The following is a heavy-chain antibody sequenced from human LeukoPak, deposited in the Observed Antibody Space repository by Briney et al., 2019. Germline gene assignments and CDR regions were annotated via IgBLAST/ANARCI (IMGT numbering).Heavy chain of an antibody. CDR1: GFTFSSYE. CDR3: ARVSHPYFYYDSSYCDY. D-gene: IGHD3-22*01. V-gene: IGHV3-48*03. Sequence: PGGSLRLSCAASGFTFSSYEMNWVRQAPGKGLEWVSYISSSGSTIYYAYSVKGRFTISRDNAKNSLYLQMNSLRAEDTAVYYCARVSHPYFYYDSSYCDYWGQGTLVTVSS. J-gene: IGHJ4*02. CDR2: ISSSGSTI.